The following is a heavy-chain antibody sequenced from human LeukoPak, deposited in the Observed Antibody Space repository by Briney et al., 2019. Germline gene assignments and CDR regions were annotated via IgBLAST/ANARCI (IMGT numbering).Heavy chain of an antibody. CDR1: GFTFSTYW. CDR3: ARDSAGNDY. CDR2: IKQDGSEK. D-gene: IGHD6-13*01. V-gene: IGHV3-7*01. Sequence: GGSLRLSCAASGFTFSTYWMSWVRQAPGKGLEWVANIKQDGSEKYYIDSVKGRVTISRDKAKNSLYLQMNSLRAEDTAMYYCARDSAGNDYWGQGTLVTVSS. J-gene: IGHJ4*02.